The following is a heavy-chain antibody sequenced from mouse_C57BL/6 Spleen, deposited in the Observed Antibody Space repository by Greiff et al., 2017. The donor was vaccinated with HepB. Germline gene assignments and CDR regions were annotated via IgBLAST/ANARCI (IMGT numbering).Heavy chain of an antibody. J-gene: IGHJ4*01. D-gene: IGHD2-4*01. CDR3: TRYDYDEGDYYAMDY. V-gene: IGHV1-15*01. CDR2: IDPETGGT. CDR1: GYTFTDYE. Sequence: VQRVESGAELVRPGASVTLSCKASGYTFTDYEMHWVKQTPVHGLEWIGAIDPETGGTAYNQKFKGKAILTADKSSSTAYMELRSLTSEDSAVYYCTRYDYDEGDYYAMDYWGQGTSVTVSS.